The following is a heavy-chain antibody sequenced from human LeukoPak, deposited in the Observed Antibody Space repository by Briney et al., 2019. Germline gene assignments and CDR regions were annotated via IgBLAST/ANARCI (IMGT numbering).Heavy chain of an antibody. V-gene: IGHV4-30-4*08. J-gene: IGHJ4*02. CDR1: GGSISSGDYY. CDR2: IYYSGST. CDR3: ARDGEGGSSSSFDY. Sequence: SQXLSLTCTVSGGSISSGDYYWRWVRQPPGKGLEWIGYIYYSGSTYYNPSLKSRVTISVDTSKNQFSLKLSSVTAADTAVYYCARDGEGGSSSSFDYWGQGTLVTVSS. D-gene: IGHD6-13*01.